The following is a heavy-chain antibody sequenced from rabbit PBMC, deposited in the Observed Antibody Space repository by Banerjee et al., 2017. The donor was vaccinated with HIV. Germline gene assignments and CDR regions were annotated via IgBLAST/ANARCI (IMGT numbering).Heavy chain of an antibody. CDR2: INTGSGGA. Sequence: QEQLEESGGDLVKPGASLTLTCTASGFSFSSGYDMCWVRQAPGKGLEWIACINTGSGGAHYANWAKGRFTVSKASSTTVTLQMTSLTAADTTTYFCARDFDLWGQGTLVTVS. CDR3: ARDFDL. V-gene: IGHV1S45*01. J-gene: IGHJ4*01. CDR1: GFSFSSGYD.